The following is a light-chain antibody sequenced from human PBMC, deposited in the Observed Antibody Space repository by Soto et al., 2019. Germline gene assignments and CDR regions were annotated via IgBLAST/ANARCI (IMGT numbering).Light chain of an antibody. CDR1: QGVGSN. V-gene: IGKV3-15*01. CDR2: DAS. J-gene: IGKJ4*01. Sequence: IVVTQSPATLSVSPGERVTLSCRASQGVGSNLAWYQQRPGQAPRRLIYDASTRATGIPDRFSGSGSGTEFTLTISSLQSEDFAVYYCQQFNIWPHMLSFGGGTKLEMK. CDR3: QQFNIWPHMLS.